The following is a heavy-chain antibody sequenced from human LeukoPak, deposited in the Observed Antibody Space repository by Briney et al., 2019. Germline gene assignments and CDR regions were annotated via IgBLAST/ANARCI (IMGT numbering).Heavy chain of an antibody. V-gene: IGHV1-8*01. CDR2: MNPDSGNK. D-gene: IGHD2-15*01. CDR3: FLLGYCSGGSCYSEWFDP. J-gene: IGHJ5*02. Sequence: ASVKVCCKASGYTFTSCDINWVRQATGQGLAWMGWMNPDSGNKGYAQKFQGRVTMTRNPSISTAYMELSSQRPEDSAVYYCFLLGYCSGGSCYSEWFDPWGQGTLVTVSS. CDR1: GYTFTSCD.